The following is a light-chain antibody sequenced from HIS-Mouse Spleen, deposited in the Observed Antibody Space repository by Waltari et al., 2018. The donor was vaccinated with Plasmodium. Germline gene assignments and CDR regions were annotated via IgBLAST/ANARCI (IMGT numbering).Light chain of an antibody. Sequence: QSALTQPPSASGSPGQSVTISCTGTSSDVGGSNYVSWYQQHPGKPPKLMIYDVRKRPSGVPDSFSGSKSGNTASLTVSGLQAEDEADYYCSSYAGSNNLVFGGGTKLTVL. CDR2: DVR. CDR1: SSDVGGSNY. J-gene: IGLJ2*01. V-gene: IGLV2-8*01. CDR3: SSYAGSNNLV.